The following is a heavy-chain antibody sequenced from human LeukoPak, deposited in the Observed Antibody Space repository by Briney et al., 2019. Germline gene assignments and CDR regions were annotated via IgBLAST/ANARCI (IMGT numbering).Heavy chain of an antibody. CDR3: TDAVAG. V-gene: IGHV3-53*05. J-gene: IGHJ4*02. Sequence: GGSLRLSCAASGFSVGNNYVTWVRQPPGKGLEWVSVIYSGGDTYYADSVKGRFTISRDDSKNMLYLQMNSLRVEDTAVYYCTDAVAGWGQGTLVTVS. CDR2: IYSGGDT. D-gene: IGHD4-23*01. CDR1: GFSVGNNY.